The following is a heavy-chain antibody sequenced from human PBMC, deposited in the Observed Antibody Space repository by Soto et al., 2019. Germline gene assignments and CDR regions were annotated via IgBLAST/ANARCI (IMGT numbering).Heavy chain of an antibody. D-gene: IGHD4-17*01. Sequence: QVQLQESGPGLVKPSETLSLTCTVSGGSVTTGSYYWSWIRQPPGKGLEWIGYIYYSGSTNYNPSLESRVTISVDTFKNQFSLKLRSVTAADTAVYYCANYPTTVTSDYWGQGTLVTVSS. J-gene: IGHJ4*02. CDR1: GGSVTTGSYY. CDR3: ANYPTTVTSDY. CDR2: IYYSGST. V-gene: IGHV4-61*01.